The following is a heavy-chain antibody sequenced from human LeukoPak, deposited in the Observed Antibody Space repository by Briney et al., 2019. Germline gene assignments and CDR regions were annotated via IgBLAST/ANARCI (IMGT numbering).Heavy chain of an antibody. J-gene: IGHJ6*04. CDR2: ISGSGGST. V-gene: IGHV3-23*01. Sequence: PGRPLRLSCTASGFTFSSYAMSWVRQAPGKGLEWVSAISGSGGSTYYADSVKGRFTISRDNAKNSLYLQMNSLRAEDTAVYYCAELGITMIGGVWGKGTTVTISS. CDR3: AELGITMIGGV. D-gene: IGHD3-10*02. CDR1: GFTFSSYA.